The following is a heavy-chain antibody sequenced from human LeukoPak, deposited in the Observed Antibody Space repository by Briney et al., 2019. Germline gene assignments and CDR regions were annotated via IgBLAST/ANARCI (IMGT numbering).Heavy chain of an antibody. J-gene: IGHJ4*02. D-gene: IGHD5-18*01. CDR3: ARLWSYGLYHFDY. CDR2: IYYSGST. Sequence: PSETLSLTCTVSGGSISSSSYYWGWIRQPPGKGLEWIGSIYYSGSTYYNPSLKSRVTISVDTSKNQFSLKLSSVTAADTAVYYCARLWSYGLYHFDYWGQGTLVTVSS. V-gene: IGHV4-39*01. CDR1: GGSISSSSYY.